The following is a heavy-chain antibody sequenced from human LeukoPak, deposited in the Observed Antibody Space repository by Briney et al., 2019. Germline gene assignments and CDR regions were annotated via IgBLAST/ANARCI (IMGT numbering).Heavy chain of an antibody. D-gene: IGHD3-16*01. CDR1: GGSISSSSYY. V-gene: IGHV4-39*07. Sequence: EPSETLSLTCTVSGGSISSSSYYWGWIRQPPGKGLEWIGSIYYSGSTYYNPSLKSRVTISVDTSKNQFSLKLSSVTAADTVVYYCARAGGAPYPYNWFDPWGQGTLVTVSS. CDR3: ARAGGAPYPYNWFDP. CDR2: IYYSGST. J-gene: IGHJ5*02.